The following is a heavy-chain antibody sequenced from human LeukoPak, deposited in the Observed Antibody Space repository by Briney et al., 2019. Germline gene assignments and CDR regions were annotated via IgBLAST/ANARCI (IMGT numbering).Heavy chain of an antibody. V-gene: IGHV4-30-4*08. D-gene: IGHD3-3*01. Sequence: KPSETLSLTCTVSGGSISSGDYYWSWIRQPPGKGLEWIGYIYYSGSTYYNPSLKSRVTISVDTSKNQFSLKLSSVTAADTAVYYCAREGGDFWSGSLFDYWGQGTLVTVSS. CDR3: AREGGDFWSGSLFDY. J-gene: IGHJ4*02. CDR1: GGSISSGDYY. CDR2: IYYSGST.